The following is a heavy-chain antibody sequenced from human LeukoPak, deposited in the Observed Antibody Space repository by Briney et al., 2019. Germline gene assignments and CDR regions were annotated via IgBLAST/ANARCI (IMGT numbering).Heavy chain of an antibody. D-gene: IGHD1-14*01. CDR1: GGSMGTYY. J-gene: IGHJ4*02. CDR2: IYYTGST. CDR3: AGMRITTPTVRTLDY. V-gene: IGHV4-59*01. Sequence: LETLSLTCTVSGGSMGTYYWTWIRQPPGKGLEWIGFIYYTGSTNYNPSLKSRVTISVDTSKNQFSLKLSSVTAADTAVYYCAGMRITTPTVRTLDYWGQGTLVTVSS.